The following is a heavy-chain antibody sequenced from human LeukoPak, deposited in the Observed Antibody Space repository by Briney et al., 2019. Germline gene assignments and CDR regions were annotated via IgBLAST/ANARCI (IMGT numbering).Heavy chain of an antibody. CDR2: ISGSGGST. CDR1: GFTFSSYA. J-gene: IGHJ4*02. V-gene: IGHV3-23*01. D-gene: IGHD3-10*01. CDR3: AKDLLLWFGELLGYFDY. Sequence: GGSLRLSCAASGFTFSSYAMSWVRKAPGKGLEWVSAISGSGGSTYYADSVKGRFTISRDNSKNTLYLQMNSLRAEDTAVYYCAKDLLLWFGELLGYFDYWGQGTLVTVSS.